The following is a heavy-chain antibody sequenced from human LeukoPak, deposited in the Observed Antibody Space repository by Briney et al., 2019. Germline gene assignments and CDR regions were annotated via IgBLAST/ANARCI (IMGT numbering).Heavy chain of an antibody. D-gene: IGHD4-23*01. V-gene: IGHV4-31*03. CDR2: IYYSGST. J-gene: IGHJ3*02. CDR3: ARQVGYGGAFDT. CDR1: GGSISSGGYY. Sequence: SETLSLTCTVSGGSISSGGYYWSWIRQHPGKGLEWIGYIYYSGSTYYNPSLKSRVTISVDTPKNQFSPKLSSVTAADTAVYYCARQVGYGGAFDTWGQGTMVTVSS.